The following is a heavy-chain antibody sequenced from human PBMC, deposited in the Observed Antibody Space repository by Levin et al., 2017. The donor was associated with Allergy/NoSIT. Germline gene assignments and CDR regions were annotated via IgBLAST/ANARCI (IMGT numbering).Heavy chain of an antibody. D-gene: IGHD1-7*01. Sequence: ASVKVSCKASGYTFSTYALNWVRQAPGQGLEWMGWIDTNTGNPTYAQGFTGRFVFSLDTSVSTTYLQISSLKAEDTGVYYCARDRGVNWNYGGVDYWGQGTLVTVSS. CDR1: GYTFSTYA. V-gene: IGHV7-4-1*02. CDR3: ARDRGVNWNYGGVDY. CDR2: IDTNTGNP. J-gene: IGHJ4*02.